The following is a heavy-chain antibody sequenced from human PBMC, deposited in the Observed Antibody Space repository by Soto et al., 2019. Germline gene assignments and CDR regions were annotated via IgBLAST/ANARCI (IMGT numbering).Heavy chain of an antibody. CDR3: ARDRWRDGYDYGPDF. J-gene: IGHJ4*02. CDR1: VYTFTSYG. D-gene: IGHD5-12*01. CDR2: ISAYNGNT. V-gene: IGHV1-18*01. Sequence: EXSVKVSCKASVYTFTSYGISWVRQAPGQGLEWVGWISAYNGNTNYAQKFQGRVTMTTDTSTSTAYMELRSLRSDDTAVYYCARDRWRDGYDYGPDFWGQDTLVTAPQ.